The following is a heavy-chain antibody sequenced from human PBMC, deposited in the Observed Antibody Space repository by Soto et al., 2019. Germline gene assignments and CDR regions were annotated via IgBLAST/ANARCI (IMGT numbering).Heavy chain of an antibody. Sequence: GSLRLSCATSGFPFSDYYMSWIRQAPGKGLEWLSHISPKSTYRNYADSVKGRFTISRDNTKSSLFLQMNSLGVEDTAVYYCARGGGGGLFEHWGQGVLVTVSS. CDR3: ARGGGGGLFEH. V-gene: IGHV3-11*06. CDR1: GFPFSDYY. CDR2: ISPKSTYR. J-gene: IGHJ4*02. D-gene: IGHD2-21*01.